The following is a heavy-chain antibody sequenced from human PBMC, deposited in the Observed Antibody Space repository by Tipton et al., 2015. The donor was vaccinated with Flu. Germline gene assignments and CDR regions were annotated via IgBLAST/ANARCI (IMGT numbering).Heavy chain of an antibody. CDR3: VKDMGVAAVTEYGSDV. CDR2: ISWNSDTT. J-gene: IGHJ6*02. V-gene: IGHV3-43*01. D-gene: IGHD2-21*02. Sequence: SLRLSCAASGFSFEDYTMHWVRQAPGKGLEWVSLISWNSDTTYYADSVKGRFTISRDNSKNSLYLHMNSLRTEDTALYYCVKDMGVAAVTEYGSDVWGQGTTVTVSS. CDR1: GFSFEDYT.